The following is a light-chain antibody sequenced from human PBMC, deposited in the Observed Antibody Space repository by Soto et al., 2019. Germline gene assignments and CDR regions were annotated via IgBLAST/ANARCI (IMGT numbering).Light chain of an antibody. V-gene: IGKV3-20*01. J-gene: IGKJ3*01. Sequence: EIVLTQSPGTLSLSPGEIATLSCRASQSVSSNYLTWYQQKPGQAPRLLIYGASSRATGIPDRFSGSGSGTDFTLTISRLEPEDFEVYYCQQYGSSPVTFGPGTKVEI. CDR2: GAS. CDR1: QSVSSNY. CDR3: QQYGSSPVT.